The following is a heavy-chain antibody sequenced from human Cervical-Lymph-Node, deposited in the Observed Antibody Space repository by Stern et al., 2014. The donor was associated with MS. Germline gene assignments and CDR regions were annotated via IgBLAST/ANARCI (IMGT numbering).Heavy chain of an antibody. CDR3: ARELGGGWFDP. CDR1: GGSISSYY. V-gene: IGHV4-59*01. CDR2: IYYSGST. J-gene: IGHJ5*02. Sequence: QLQLQESGPGLVKPSETLSLTCTVSGGSISSYYWSWLRQPPGKGLEWIGYIYYSGSTNYTPSLKSRVTISVDTSKNQFSLKLSSVTAADTAVYYCARELGGGWFDPWGQGTLVTVSS. D-gene: IGHD3-16*01.